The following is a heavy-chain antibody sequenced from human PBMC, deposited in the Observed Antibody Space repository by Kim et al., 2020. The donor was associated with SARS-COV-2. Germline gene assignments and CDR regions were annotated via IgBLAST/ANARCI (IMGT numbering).Heavy chain of an antibody. V-gene: IGHV5-51*01. CDR2: IYPADSDI. D-gene: IGHD6-6*01. CDR1: GYNFTNYW. J-gene: IGHJ6*02. CDR3: ARLWRGSKYSSSGGRDV. Sequence: GESLKISCEGSGYNFTNYWIGWVRRMPGKGLEWMGIIYPADSDIRYSPSFQGQVTISVDKSITTAYLQWRSLKASDTAMYYCARLWRGSKYSSSGGRDVWGQGTTVSVSS.